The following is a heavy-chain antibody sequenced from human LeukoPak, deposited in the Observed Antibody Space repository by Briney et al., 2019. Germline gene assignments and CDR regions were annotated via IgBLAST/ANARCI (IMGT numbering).Heavy chain of an antibody. CDR3: ARTDGKQLPPRF. V-gene: IGHV4-59*01. Sequence: ASETLSLTCSVSGGSNYWSWIRQSPGQELEWIGCIYYSGSTNYNPSLKSRVTISIDTSKNQLSLKLSSVTAADTAVYYCARTDGKQLPPRFWGQGTLVTVPS. D-gene: IGHD5-18*01. CDR1: GGSNY. J-gene: IGHJ4*02. CDR2: IYYSGST.